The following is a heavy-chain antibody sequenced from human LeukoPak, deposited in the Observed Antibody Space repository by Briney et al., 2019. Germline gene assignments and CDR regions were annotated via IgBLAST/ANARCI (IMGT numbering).Heavy chain of an antibody. CDR3: AREVGEWCMLCSHYYYYYMDV. V-gene: IGHV1-18*01. J-gene: IGHJ6*03. CDR1: GFTFTSYG. CDR2: ISAYNGNT. Sequence: SGGSLRLSCAASGFTFTSYGISWVRQAPGQGLEWMGWISAYNGNTNYAQKLQGRVTMTTDTSTSTAYMELRSLRSDDTAVYYCAREVGEWCMLCSHYYYYYMDVWGKGTTVTVSS. D-gene: IGHD2-8*01.